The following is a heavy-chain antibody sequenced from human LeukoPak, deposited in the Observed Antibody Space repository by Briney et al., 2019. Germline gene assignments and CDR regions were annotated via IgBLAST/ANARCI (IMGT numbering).Heavy chain of an antibody. CDR3: TRAGGYDFWIDY. CDR1: GFNFANYG. D-gene: IGHD3-3*01. J-gene: IGHJ4*02. CDR2: LRSTVHGGPA. V-gene: IGHV3-49*03. Sequence: GGSLRLSCSTFGFNFANYGVSWFRQAPGQGLEWVGFLRSTVHGGPAEYAASVEGRFIISRDDPKSIAYLQMNSLKTEDTAVYYCTRAGGYDFWIDYWGQGTLVTVSS.